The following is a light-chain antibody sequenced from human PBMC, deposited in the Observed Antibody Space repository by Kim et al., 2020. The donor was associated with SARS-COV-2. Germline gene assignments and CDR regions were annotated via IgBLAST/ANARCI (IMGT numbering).Light chain of an antibody. V-gene: IGKV1-39*01. CDR2: GAS. Sequence: LSASVGDRVTITCRASQSISTYLNWYQQKPGKAPNLLIYGASGLQSGVPSRFSASGSGTDFTLTISSLQPEDFATYYCQQSFSTPTFGQGTKLEI. CDR3: QQSFSTPT. CDR1: QSISTY. J-gene: IGKJ2*01.